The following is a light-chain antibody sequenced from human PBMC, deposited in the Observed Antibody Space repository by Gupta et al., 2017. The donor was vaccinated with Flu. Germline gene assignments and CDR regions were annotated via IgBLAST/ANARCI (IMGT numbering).Light chain of an antibody. CDR3: QQYGSSHL. V-gene: IGKV3-20*01. CDR1: QSVSSSY. J-gene: IGKJ2*01. Sequence: EIVLTQSPGTLSLSPGERATLSCRASQSVSSSYLAWYQQKPGQAPRLLIYGASSRATGIPDRFSDSGSGTDFTLTISRLEPEDFAVYYCQQYGSSHLFGQGTKLEIK. CDR2: GAS.